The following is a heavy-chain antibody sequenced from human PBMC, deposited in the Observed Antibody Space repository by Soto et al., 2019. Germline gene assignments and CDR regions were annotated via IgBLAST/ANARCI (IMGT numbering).Heavy chain of an antibody. CDR3: ARSPRKYIVATKNWYFDL. CDR1: VSFGTYD. D-gene: IGHD5-12*01. V-gene: IGHV4-59*08. Sequence: ASETLSLTCVGVSFGTYDWSWIRQPPGKGLEWLGYIFSSEHFKYNPSLKSRLTVSVDPSKNHVSLRLTPVTAADTAVYYCARSPRKYIVATKNWYFDLWGRGTLVTVSS. J-gene: IGHJ2*01. CDR2: IFSSEHF.